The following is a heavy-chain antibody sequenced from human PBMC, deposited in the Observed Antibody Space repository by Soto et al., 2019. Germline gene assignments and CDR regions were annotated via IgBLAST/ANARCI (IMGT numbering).Heavy chain of an antibody. CDR3: ARVPRDCSSTSCLGEAFDI. V-gene: IGHV1-69*02. J-gene: IGHJ3*02. CDR2: IIPILGIA. D-gene: IGHD2-2*01. Sequence: SVNVPCKASGGTFSSYTLSWVRQAPGQGLEWMGRIIPILGIANYAQKFQGRVTITADKSTSTAYMELSSLRSEDTAVYYCARVPRDCSSTSCLGEAFDIWGQGTMVTVSS. CDR1: GGTFSSYT.